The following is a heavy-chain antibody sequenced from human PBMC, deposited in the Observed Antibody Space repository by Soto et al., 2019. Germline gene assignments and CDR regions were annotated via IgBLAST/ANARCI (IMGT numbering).Heavy chain of an antibody. CDR1: GFTFSGSA. D-gene: IGHD2-2*01. CDR2: IRSKANSYAK. J-gene: IGHJ6*02. Sequence: PGGSLRLSCAASGFTFSGSAMHWVRQASGKGLEWVGRIRSKANSYAKAYAASGKGRFTISRDDSKNTAYLKMNSLKTEDTAVYYCLVVPASYYYYGMDVWGQGTTVTVSS. V-gene: IGHV3-73*01. CDR3: LVVPASYYYYGMDV.